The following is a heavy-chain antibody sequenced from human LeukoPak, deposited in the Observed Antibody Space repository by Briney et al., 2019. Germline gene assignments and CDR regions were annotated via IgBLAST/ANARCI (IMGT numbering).Heavy chain of an antibody. D-gene: IGHD6-19*01. CDR2: ISDDGRDT. V-gene: IGHV3-30*04. Sequence: PGRSLRLSCEASGFTFSRYPMHWVRQAPGKGLEWVAGISDDGRDTYYADSVKGRFTISRDNSKNSLYLQLNSLRPEDTAMYYCAKEDHSSGRAGTFDIWGQGTMVTVSS. CDR3: AKEDHSSGRAGTFDI. CDR1: GFTFSRYP. J-gene: IGHJ3*02.